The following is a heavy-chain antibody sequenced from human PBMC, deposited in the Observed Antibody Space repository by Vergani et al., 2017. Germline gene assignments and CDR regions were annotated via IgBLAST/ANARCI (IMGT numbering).Heavy chain of an antibody. V-gene: IGHV3-30*02. Sequence: QVQLVESGGGVVQRGGSLRLSWAPSGFTFSNYNMSWIRQGPGKGLELVAFINFDGSNQYYADSVKGRFTLSRDSTKNTRYLQMNSLTTDNTATYYCAKHFRGWGIDYWGQGTQVMVSS. CDR3: AKHFRGWGIDY. J-gene: IGHJ4*02. D-gene: IGHD3-16*01. CDR1: GFTFSNYN. CDR2: INFDGSNQ.